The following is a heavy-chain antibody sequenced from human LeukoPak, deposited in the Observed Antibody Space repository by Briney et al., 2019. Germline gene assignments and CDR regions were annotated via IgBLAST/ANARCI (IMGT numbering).Heavy chain of an antibody. CDR1: GGSFSGYY. D-gene: IGHD3-22*01. J-gene: IGHJ4*02. V-gene: IGHV4-34*01. CDR3: ARTPNRWYYDSSGYYSPINYFDY. CDR2: INHSGST. Sequence: SETLSLTCAVYGGSFSGYYWSWIRQPPGKGLEWIGEINHSGSTNYNPSLKSRVTISVDTSKNQFSLKLSSVTAADTAVYYCARTPNRWYYDSSGYYSPINYFDYWGQGTLVTVSS.